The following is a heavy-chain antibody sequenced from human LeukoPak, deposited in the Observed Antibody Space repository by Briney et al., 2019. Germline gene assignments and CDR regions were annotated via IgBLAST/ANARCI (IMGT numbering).Heavy chain of an antibody. V-gene: IGHV3-30-3*01. J-gene: IGHJ4*02. Sequence: GGSLRLSCAASGFTFSSCAMHWVRQAPGKGLEWVAVISYDGSNKYYADSVKGRFTISRDNSKNTLYLQMNSLRAEDTAVYYCARGSSFLWFGELLKGGFDYWGQGTLVTVSS. CDR3: ARGSSFLWFGELLKGGFDY. CDR2: ISYDGSNK. CDR1: GFTFSSCA. D-gene: IGHD3-10*01.